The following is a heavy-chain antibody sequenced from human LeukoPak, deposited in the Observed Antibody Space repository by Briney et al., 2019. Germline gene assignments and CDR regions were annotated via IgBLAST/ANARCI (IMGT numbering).Heavy chain of an antibody. CDR1: GFTFNSYA. V-gene: IGHV3-23*01. J-gene: IGHJ5*02. Sequence: GGSLRLSCAASGFTFNSYAMSWVRQAPGKGLGWVSAISASGDRTYHADSVKGRFTISRDNSKNTLYLQMNSLRAEDTAVYYCAKDLGGLYFDPWGQGTLVTVSS. CDR2: ISASGDRT. CDR3: AKDLGGLYFDP. D-gene: IGHD5/OR15-5a*01.